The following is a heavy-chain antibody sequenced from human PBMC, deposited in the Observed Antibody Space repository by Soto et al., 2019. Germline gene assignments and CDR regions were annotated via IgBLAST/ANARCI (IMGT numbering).Heavy chain of an antibody. J-gene: IGHJ4*01. CDR1: GFTFSSSA. V-gene: IGHV3-23*01. D-gene: IGHD4-4*01. CDR2: VTGSGGNT. Sequence: PGGSLRLSCAASGFTFSSSAMSWVRQSPGKGLEWVSSVTGSGGNTNYADSVRGRFSISRDNSKNALYLQMNSLRAEHTAVYYCAKMDNGHYRGLINYWGQGALVTVSS. CDR3: AKMDNGHYRGLINY.